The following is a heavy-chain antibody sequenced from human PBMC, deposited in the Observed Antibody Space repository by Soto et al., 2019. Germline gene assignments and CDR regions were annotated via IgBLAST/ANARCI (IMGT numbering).Heavy chain of an antibody. V-gene: IGHV5-51*01. CDR2: IYPRDSDT. CDR3: TRQHPLDSRVWYT. Sequence: GESLKISCKASGYIFTNYWIGWVRQVPGKGLEWLGSIYPRDSDTRYSPSFQGQVTISADKSLSTAYLQWDSLQASDTAIYYCTRQHPLDSRVWYTWGQGTLVTVSS. CDR1: GYIFTNYW. D-gene: IGHD6-19*01. J-gene: IGHJ4*02.